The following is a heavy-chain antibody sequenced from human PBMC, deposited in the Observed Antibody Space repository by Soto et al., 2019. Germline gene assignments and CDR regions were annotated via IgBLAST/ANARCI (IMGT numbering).Heavy chain of an antibody. CDR1: GGSISSGGYY. Sequence: QVQLQESGPGLVKPSQTLSLTCTVSGGSISSGGYYWSWIRQHPGKGLGWIGYIYYSGSTYYNPSLKSRVTISVDTSKNQFSLKLSSVTAADTAVYYCARPRITMVRGVVGAFDIWGQRTMVTVSS. V-gene: IGHV4-31*03. CDR3: ARPRITMVRGVVGAFDI. J-gene: IGHJ3*02. CDR2: IYYSGST. D-gene: IGHD3-10*01.